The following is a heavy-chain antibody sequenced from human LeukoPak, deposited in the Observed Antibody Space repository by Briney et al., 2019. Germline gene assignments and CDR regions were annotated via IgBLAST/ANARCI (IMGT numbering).Heavy chain of an antibody. Sequence: PGGSLRLSCTASGFRFSDYYMSWIRQTPGKGLEWVSSISSSSSYIYYADSVKGRFTISRDNAKNSLYLQMNSLRAEDTAVYYCAREGIVGATVGAFDIWGQGTMVTVSS. D-gene: IGHD1-26*01. CDR2: ISSSSSYI. CDR1: GFRFSDYY. V-gene: IGHV3-11*06. J-gene: IGHJ3*02. CDR3: AREGIVGATVGAFDI.